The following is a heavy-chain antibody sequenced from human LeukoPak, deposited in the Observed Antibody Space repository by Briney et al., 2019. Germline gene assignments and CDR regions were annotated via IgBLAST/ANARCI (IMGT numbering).Heavy chain of an antibody. Sequence: PGGSLRLSCAASGFTFSDYYMSWIRQAPGKGLEWVSYISSSSSYTNYADSAKGRFTISRDNAKNSLYLQMNSLRAEDTAVYYCAKGSSSGWYGEGAFDIWGQGTMVTVSS. CDR3: AKGSSSGWYGEGAFDI. V-gene: IGHV3-11*06. CDR2: ISSSSSYT. CDR1: GFTFSDYY. D-gene: IGHD6-19*01. J-gene: IGHJ3*02.